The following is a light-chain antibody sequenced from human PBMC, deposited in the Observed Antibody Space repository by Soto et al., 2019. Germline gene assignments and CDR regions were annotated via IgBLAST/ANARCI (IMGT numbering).Light chain of an antibody. CDR3: LQYSNSPPYT. CDR2: GAS. CDR1: QSVFSRY. Sequence: ESVLTQSPGTLSLSPGERATLSCRASQSVFSRYLAWYQQKPGQAPRLLIYGASSRASGIPDRFSGSGSGTDFTLTISGLEPEDFSVYYCLQYSNSPPYTFGQGTKLDIK. J-gene: IGKJ2*01. V-gene: IGKV3-20*01.